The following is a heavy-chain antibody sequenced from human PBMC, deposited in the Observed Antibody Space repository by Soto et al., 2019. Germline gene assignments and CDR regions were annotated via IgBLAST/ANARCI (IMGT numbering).Heavy chain of an antibody. Sequence: PGGSLRLSCAASGFTFSSYTMHWVRQAPGKGLEWVAVISYDGSDKYYADSVKGRFTISRDNSKNTLYLQMNSLRAEDTAVYYCASIVVVTASSAFDIWGQGTMVTVSS. D-gene: IGHD2-21*02. V-gene: IGHV3-30-3*01. CDR3: ASIVVVTASSAFDI. CDR1: GFTFSSYT. J-gene: IGHJ3*02. CDR2: ISYDGSDK.